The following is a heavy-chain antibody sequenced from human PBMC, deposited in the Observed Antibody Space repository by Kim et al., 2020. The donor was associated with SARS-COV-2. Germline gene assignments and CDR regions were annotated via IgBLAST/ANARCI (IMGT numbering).Heavy chain of an antibody. J-gene: IGHJ3*02. Sequence: SETLSLTCAVYGGSFSGYYWSWIRQPPGKGLEWIGEINHSGSTNYNPSLKSRVTISVDTSKNKFSLKLSSVTAADTAVYYCARGGYDFWSGSVRAFDIWGQGTMVTVSS. D-gene: IGHD3-3*01. V-gene: IGHV4-34*01. CDR1: GGSFSGYY. CDR3: ARGGYDFWSGSVRAFDI. CDR2: INHSGST.